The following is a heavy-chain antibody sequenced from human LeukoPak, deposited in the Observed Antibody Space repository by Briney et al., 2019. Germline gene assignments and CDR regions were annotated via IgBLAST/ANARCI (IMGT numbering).Heavy chain of an antibody. V-gene: IGHV1-69*01. CDR1: GGTFSSYA. CDR2: IIPIFGTA. D-gene: IGHD1-26*01. Sequence: SVKVSCKASGGTFSSYAISWVRQAPGQGLEWMGGIIPIFGTANYAQKFQGRVTITADESTSTAYMELSSLRSEDTAVYYCARGGVTTADYYYYYMDVWGKGTTVTISS. CDR3: ARGGVTTADYYYYYMDV. J-gene: IGHJ6*03.